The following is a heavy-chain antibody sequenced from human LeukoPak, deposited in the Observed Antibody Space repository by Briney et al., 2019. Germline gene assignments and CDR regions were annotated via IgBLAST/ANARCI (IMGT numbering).Heavy chain of an antibody. Sequence: GGSLRLSCAASGFTFSSYAMNWVRQGPGKGLEWVSTVGGSGGSTYYADSVKGRFTISRDNSKNTLYLQMNSLRAEDTAVYYCAKDIRYSSTWAFDYWGQGTLVTVSS. J-gene: IGHJ4*02. V-gene: IGHV3-23*01. D-gene: IGHD6-13*01. CDR3: AKDIRYSSTWAFDY. CDR2: VGGSGGST. CDR1: GFTFSSYA.